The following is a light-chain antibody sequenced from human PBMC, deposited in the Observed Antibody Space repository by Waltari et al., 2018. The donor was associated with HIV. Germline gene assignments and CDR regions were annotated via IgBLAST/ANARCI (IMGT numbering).Light chain of an antibody. Sequence: DIQMTQFPSSLSASVGDRVTITCRATQDIGNSVSWYQQRPGKVPKLLVYGGYGRHRGVAYRFTGSGSGTEYSLTISSLQPEDFATYYCHQYFSDPFTFGGGTKVEI. CDR1: QDIGNS. J-gene: IGKJ4*01. CDR3: HQYFSDPFT. V-gene: IGKV1-NL1*01. CDR2: GGY.